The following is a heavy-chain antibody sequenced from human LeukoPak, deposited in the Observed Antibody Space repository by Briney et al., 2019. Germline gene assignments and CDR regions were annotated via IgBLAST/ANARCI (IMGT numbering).Heavy chain of an antibody. D-gene: IGHD2-2*01. CDR3: ARETLGYCSSTSCYPLFDY. V-gene: IGHV4-61*02. Sequence: SETLSLTCTVSGGSISSGSYYWSWIRQPAGKGLEWIGRIYTSGSTNYNPSLKSRVTISVDTSKNQFSLKLSSVTAADTAVYYCARETLGYCSSTSCYPLFDYWGQGTLVTVSS. CDR2: IYTSGST. J-gene: IGHJ4*02. CDR1: GGSISSGSYY.